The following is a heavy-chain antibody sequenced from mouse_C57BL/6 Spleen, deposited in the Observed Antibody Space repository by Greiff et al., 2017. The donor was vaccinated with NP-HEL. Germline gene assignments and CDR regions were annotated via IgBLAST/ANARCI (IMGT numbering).Heavy chain of an antibody. CDR1: GYAFSSSW. CDR2: IYPGDGDT. CDR3: ARERSFYYGSSDFDY. V-gene: IGHV1-82*01. Sequence: VQLQESGPELVKPGASVKISCKASGYAFSSSWMNWVKQRPGKGLEWIGRIYPGDGDTNYNGKFKGKATLTADKSSSTAYMQLSSLTSEDSAVYFCARERSFYYGSSDFDYWGQGTTLTVSS. J-gene: IGHJ2*01. D-gene: IGHD1-1*01.